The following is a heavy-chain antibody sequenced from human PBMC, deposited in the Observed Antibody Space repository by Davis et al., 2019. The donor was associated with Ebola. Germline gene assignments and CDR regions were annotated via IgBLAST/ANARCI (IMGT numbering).Heavy chain of an antibody. V-gene: IGHV3-48*02. CDR3: ARDWGDCSSTSCSDFDH. J-gene: IGHJ4*02. D-gene: IGHD2-2*01. Sequence: GESLKISCAASGFTFSSYSMNWVRQAPGKGLEWVSYISGTSSTIYYADSVKGRFTISGDNAKDSLYLQMNSLRDEDTAVYYCARDWGDCSSTSCSDFDHWGLGTLVTVSS. CDR2: ISGTSSTI. CDR1: GFTFSSYS.